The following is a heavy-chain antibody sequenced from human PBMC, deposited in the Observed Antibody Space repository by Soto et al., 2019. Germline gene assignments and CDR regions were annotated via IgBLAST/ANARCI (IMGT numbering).Heavy chain of an antibody. CDR1: GYTFTDYW. Sequence: VESLKISCKGSGYTFTDYWISWVRQMPGKGLEWMGRIDPSDSYTNYSPSLQGHVTMSVDKSISTAYLQWSSLKASDTAMYYCARLISDRLDPWGQGPLVTVYS. J-gene: IGHJ5*02. CDR3: ARLISDRLDP. V-gene: IGHV5-10-1*01. D-gene: IGHD3-16*01. CDR2: IDPSDSYT.